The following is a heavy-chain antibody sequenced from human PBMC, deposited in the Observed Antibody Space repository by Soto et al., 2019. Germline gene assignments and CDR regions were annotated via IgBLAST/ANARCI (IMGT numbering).Heavy chain of an antibody. CDR3: ARDLSGGSPYSPFDY. CDR2: ISAYNGNT. D-gene: IGHD2-15*01. V-gene: IGHV1-18*01. J-gene: IGHJ4*02. Sequence: ASVKVSCKASGYTFTSYGISWVRQAPGQGLEWMGWISAYNGNTNYAQKLQGRVTMTTDTSTSTAYMELRSLRSDDTAVYYCARDLSGGSPYSPFDYWGQGTLVTVSS. CDR1: GYTFTSYG.